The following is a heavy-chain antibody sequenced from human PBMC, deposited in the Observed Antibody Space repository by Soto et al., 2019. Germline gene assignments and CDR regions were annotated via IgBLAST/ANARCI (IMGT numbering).Heavy chain of an antibody. Sequence: GGSLRLSCAASGFTFSSYGMHWVRQAPGKGLEWVAVISYDGSNKYYADSVKGRFTISRDNSKNTLYLQMNSLRAEDTAVYYCAKDRDMFGVASLERPYWGQGTLVTVSS. V-gene: IGHV3-30*18. J-gene: IGHJ4*02. D-gene: IGHD3-10*02. CDR3: AKDRDMFGVASLERPY. CDR2: ISYDGSNK. CDR1: GFTFSSYG.